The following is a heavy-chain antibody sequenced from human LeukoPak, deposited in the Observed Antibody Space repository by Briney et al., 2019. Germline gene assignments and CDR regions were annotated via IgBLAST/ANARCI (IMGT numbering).Heavy chain of an antibody. CDR3: ALVDTAMVYDY. CDR1: GFTFSNFG. D-gene: IGHD5-18*01. J-gene: IGHJ4*02. Sequence: PGGTLRLSCAASGFTFSNFGMNWVRQAPGKGLQWVSGIGPGGDNKYYADSVKGRFTISRDNSKNTLYLQMNSLRAEDTAVYYCALVDTAMVYDYWGQGTLVTVSS. CDR2: IGPGGDNK. V-gene: IGHV3-23*01.